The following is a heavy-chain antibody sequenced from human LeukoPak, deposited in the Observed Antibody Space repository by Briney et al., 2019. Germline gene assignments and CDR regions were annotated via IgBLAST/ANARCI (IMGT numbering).Heavy chain of an antibody. D-gene: IGHD3-16*01. Sequence: GGSLRLSCAASGFTVSSNYMSWVRQAPGKGLECISLIYSGGSTYYADSVKGRFTISRDNSKNTLDLQMNSLRAEDTAVYYCVSTWGVPRGAFDTWGHGTMVTVSS. CDR3: VSTWGVPRGAFDT. V-gene: IGHV3-53*01. CDR1: GFTVSSNY. J-gene: IGHJ3*02. CDR2: IYSGGST.